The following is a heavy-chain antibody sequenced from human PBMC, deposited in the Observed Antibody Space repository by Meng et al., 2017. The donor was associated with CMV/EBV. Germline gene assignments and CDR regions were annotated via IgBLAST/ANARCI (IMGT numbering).Heavy chain of an antibody. V-gene: IGHV3-21*01. Sequence: GESLKISCAASGFTFSSYSMNWVRQAPGKGLEWVSSISSSSYIYYADSVKGRFTISRDNAKNSLYLQMNSLRAEDTAVYYCARERPADYDFWSGYTLNYYYYGMDVWGQGTTVTVSS. D-gene: IGHD3-3*01. CDR2: ISSSSYI. J-gene: IGHJ6*02. CDR1: GFTFSSYS. CDR3: ARERPADYDFWSGYTLNYYYYGMDV.